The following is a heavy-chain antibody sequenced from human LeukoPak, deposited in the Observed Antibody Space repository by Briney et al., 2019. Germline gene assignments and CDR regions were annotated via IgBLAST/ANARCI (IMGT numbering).Heavy chain of an antibody. D-gene: IGHD3-22*01. Sequence: GGSLRLSCAASGFTFSSYAMSWVRQSPGEGLEWVSAISGSGGNTYSADSVKGRCTISRDNSKKTLFLHMNSLRAEDTAVYYCARGMSATSGYLELEYWGQGTLVTVST. CDR2: ISGSGGNT. CDR3: ARGMSATSGYLELEY. V-gene: IGHV3-23*01. CDR1: GFTFSSYA. J-gene: IGHJ4*02.